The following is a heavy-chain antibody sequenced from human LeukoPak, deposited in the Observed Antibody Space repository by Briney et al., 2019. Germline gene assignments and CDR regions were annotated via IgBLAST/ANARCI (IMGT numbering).Heavy chain of an antibody. CDR3: ARLGPGSRYYYFDY. CDR2: IYHSGST. V-gene: IGHV4-4*02. Sequence: SETLSLTCAISGGSISSSNWWSWVRQPPGKGLEWIGEIYHSGSTNYNPSLKSRVTISVDKSKNQYSLKLSSVTAADTAVYYCARLGPGSRYYYFDYWGQGTLVTVSS. CDR1: GGSISSSNW. J-gene: IGHJ4*02. D-gene: IGHD3-10*01.